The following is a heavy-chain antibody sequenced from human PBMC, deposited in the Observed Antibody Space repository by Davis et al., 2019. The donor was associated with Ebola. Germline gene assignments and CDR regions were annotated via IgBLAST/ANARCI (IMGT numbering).Heavy chain of an antibody. V-gene: IGHV3-23*01. D-gene: IGHD3-22*01. CDR2: ISGSGGST. J-gene: IGHJ4*02. CDR3: AKDRYYYDSSLFGY. Sequence: GESLKISCAASGFTFSSYAMSWVRQAPGKGLEWVSAISGSGGSTYYADSVKGRFTISRDNSKNTLYLQMNSLRAEDTAVYYCAKDRYYYDSSLFGYWGQGTLVTVSS. CDR1: GFTFSSYA.